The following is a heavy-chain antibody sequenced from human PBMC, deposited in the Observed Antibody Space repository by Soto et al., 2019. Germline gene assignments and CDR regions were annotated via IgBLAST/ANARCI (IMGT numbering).Heavy chain of an antibody. J-gene: IGHJ6*02. D-gene: IGHD2-8*01. CDR2: VDPYDSYT. V-gene: IGHV5-10-1*01. CDR3: ARHFEYSTSVRYYYYGIDV. Sequence: PGESLKISCKGSGNRLNNYWISWVRQMPGKGLEWLGRVDPYDSYTDYSPSFQGHVSISGDKSTGTAYLQWSSLKASDTAIYYCARHFEYSTSVRYYYYGIDVWGQGTTVTVSS. CDR1: GNRLNNYW.